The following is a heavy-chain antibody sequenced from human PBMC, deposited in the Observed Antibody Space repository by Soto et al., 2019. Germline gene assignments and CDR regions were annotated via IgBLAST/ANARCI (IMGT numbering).Heavy chain of an antibody. J-gene: IGHJ3*02. D-gene: IGHD2-15*01. CDR2: ISAYNGNT. CDR3: ARCPSPRYFIVGSCYRRGSFVI. CDR1: GYTFTSYG. V-gene: IGHV1-18*01. Sequence: GASVKVSCKASGYTFTSYGISWVRQAPGQGLEWMGWISAYNGNTNYAQKLQGRVTMTTDTSTSTAYMELRSLRSDDTAVYYCARCPSPRYFIVGSCYRRGSFVIPGQAILV.